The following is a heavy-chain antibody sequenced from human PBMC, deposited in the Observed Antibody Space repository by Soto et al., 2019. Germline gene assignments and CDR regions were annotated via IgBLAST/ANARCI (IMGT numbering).Heavy chain of an antibody. V-gene: IGHV4-59*08. D-gene: IGHD5-18*01. CDR1: GGSISSYY. Sequence: QVQLQESGPGLVKPSETLSLTCTVSGGSISSYYWSWIRQPPGKGLEWIGYIYYSGSTNYNPSLEGALTISVDTSKNQFSLKLSSVTAAVTAVYYCARRYGSCFDYWGQGTLVTVSS. CDR2: IYYSGST. CDR3: ARRYGSCFDY. J-gene: IGHJ4*02.